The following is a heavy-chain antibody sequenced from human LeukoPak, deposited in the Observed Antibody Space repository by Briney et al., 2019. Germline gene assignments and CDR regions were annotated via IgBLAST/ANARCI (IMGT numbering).Heavy chain of an antibody. Sequence: PGGSLRLSCAASGFTFSSYAMSWVRQAPGKGLEWVSSISSSSSYIYYADSVKGRFTISRDNAKNSLYLQMNSLRAEDTAVYYCARDWDYGMDVWGQGTTVTVSS. CDR1: GFTFSSYA. J-gene: IGHJ6*02. D-gene: IGHD3-16*01. V-gene: IGHV3-21*01. CDR3: ARDWDYGMDV. CDR2: ISSSSSYI.